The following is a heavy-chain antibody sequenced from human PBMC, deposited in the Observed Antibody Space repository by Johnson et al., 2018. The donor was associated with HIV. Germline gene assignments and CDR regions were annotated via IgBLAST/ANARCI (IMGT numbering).Heavy chain of an antibody. CDR3: ARWGRKDRRDAFDI. CDR2: IFSVGGA. D-gene: IGHD2-15*01. Sequence: VQLVESGGGLVQPGGSLRLSCAASGITVSSNYMSWVRQAPGKGLEWVSVIFSVGGAYYADSVKGRFILSRDNSKNMLYLHMNSLRPEDTAVYYCARWGRKDRRDAFDIWGQGTMVTVSS. J-gene: IGHJ3*02. CDR1: GITVSSNY. V-gene: IGHV3-66*02.